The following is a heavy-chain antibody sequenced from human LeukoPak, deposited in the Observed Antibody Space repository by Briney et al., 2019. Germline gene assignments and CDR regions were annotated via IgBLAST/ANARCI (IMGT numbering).Heavy chain of an antibody. Sequence: GGSLRLSCAEPGFTFSSYGMHWVRQAPGKGLEWVAVIWYDGSNKYYADSVKGRFTISRDNSKNTLYLQMNSLRAEDTAVYYCARDLGDVFKGAHTGFDYWGQGTLVTVSS. J-gene: IGHJ4*02. V-gene: IGHV3-33*01. CDR2: IWYDGSNK. D-gene: IGHD1-26*01. CDR1: GFTFSSYG. CDR3: ARDLGDVFKGAHTGFDY.